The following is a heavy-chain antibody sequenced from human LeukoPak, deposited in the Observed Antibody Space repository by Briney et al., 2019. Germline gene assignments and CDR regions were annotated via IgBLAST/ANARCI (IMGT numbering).Heavy chain of an antibody. V-gene: IGHV3-74*01. Sequence: GGSLRLSCAASGFTFSSYWMHWVRQAPGKGLVWVSRINTDGSSTSYADSVKGRFTISRDNAKNTLYLQMNSLRAEDTAVYYCAKDPVDTAMVSPFDYWGQGTLVTVSS. CDR3: AKDPVDTAMVSPFDY. CDR2: INTDGSST. D-gene: IGHD5-18*01. J-gene: IGHJ4*02. CDR1: GFTFSSYW.